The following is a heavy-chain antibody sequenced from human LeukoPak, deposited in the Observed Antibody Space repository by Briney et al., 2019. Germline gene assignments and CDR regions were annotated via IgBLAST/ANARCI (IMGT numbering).Heavy chain of an antibody. J-gene: IGHJ3*02. Sequence: LRLSCAASGFTFSSYSMNWIRQPPRKGLEWIGYIYYSGSTYYNPSLKSRVTISVDTSKNQFSLKLSSVTAADTAVYYCARTDYLRAFDIWGQGTMVTVSS. CDR1: GFTFSSYS. CDR2: IYYSGST. V-gene: IGHV4-30-4*08. D-gene: IGHD4-11*01. CDR3: ARTDYLRAFDI.